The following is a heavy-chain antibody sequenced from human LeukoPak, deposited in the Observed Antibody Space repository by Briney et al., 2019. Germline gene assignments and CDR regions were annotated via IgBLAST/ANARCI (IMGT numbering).Heavy chain of an antibody. V-gene: IGHV3-30*18. CDR2: ISYDGSNK. CDR3: AKFPSAATPGVEYAFDI. D-gene: IGHD2-15*01. CDR1: GFTFSSYG. J-gene: IGHJ3*02. Sequence: GGSLRLSCAASGFTFSSYGMQWVRQAPGKGLEGVAVISYDGSNKYYADSVKGRFTISRDNSKNTLYLQMNSLRAEDTAVYYCAKFPSAATPGVEYAFDIWGQGTMVTVSS.